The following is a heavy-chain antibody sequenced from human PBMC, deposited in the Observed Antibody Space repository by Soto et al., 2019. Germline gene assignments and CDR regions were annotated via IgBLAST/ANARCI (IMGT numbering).Heavy chain of an antibody. CDR2: IYHSGNT. CDR1: GGSISGSNW. V-gene: IGHV4-4*02. Sequence: QVQLQESGPGLVKPSGTLSLTCAVSGGSISGSNWWGWVRQPPGKGLEWIGEIYHSGNTNYNPSLKSRVTILVDKFKNQFFLKLSSVTAADTAVYYCARDRYGDYDGMDVWGQGTTVTVSS. CDR3: ARDRYGDYDGMDV. D-gene: IGHD4-17*01. J-gene: IGHJ6*02.